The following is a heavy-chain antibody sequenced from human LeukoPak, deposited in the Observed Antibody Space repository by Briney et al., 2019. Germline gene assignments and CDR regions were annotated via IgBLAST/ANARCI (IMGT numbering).Heavy chain of an antibody. Sequence: GGSLRLSCTASGFTFGDYAMSWVRQAPGKGLEWVGFIRSKAYGGTTEYAASVKGRFTISRDDSENTLFLQMNSLKTEDTAVYYCTTGISTGDTDAFDIWGRGTMVTVSS. D-gene: IGHD7-27*01. CDR3: TTGISTGDTDAFDI. V-gene: IGHV3-49*04. CDR1: GFTFGDYA. CDR2: IRSKAYGGTT. J-gene: IGHJ3*02.